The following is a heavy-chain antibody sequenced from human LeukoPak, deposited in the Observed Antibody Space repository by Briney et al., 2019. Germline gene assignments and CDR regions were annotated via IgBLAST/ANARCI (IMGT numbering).Heavy chain of an antibody. CDR1: GXSINSYY. V-gene: IGHV4-59*01. D-gene: IGHD1-14*01. CDR3: ARLTKRNDPFAI. J-gene: IGHJ3*02. Sequence: SETLSLTWSVSGXSINSYYWGWIRQPPGKGLEWIGYIYYSGSTNYNPSLKSRLTISVDTSKNQFSLKLSSVTVADTAVYYCARLTKRNDPFAIWGQGTMVTVSS. CDR2: IYYSGST.